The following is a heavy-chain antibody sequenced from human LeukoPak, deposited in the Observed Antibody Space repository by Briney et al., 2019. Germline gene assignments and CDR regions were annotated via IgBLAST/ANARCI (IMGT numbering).Heavy chain of an antibody. CDR2: ISSSSSTI. J-gene: IGHJ4*02. D-gene: IGHD6-13*01. CDR1: GFTFGSYS. V-gene: IGHV3-48*04. CDR3: ARMGYSSSWYYDEGYYFDY. Sequence: GGSLRLSCAASGFTFGSYSMNWVRQAPGKGLEWVSYISSSSSTIYYADSVKGRFTISRDNAKNSLYLQMNSLRAEDTAVYYCARMGYSSSWYYDEGYYFDYWGQGTLVTVSS.